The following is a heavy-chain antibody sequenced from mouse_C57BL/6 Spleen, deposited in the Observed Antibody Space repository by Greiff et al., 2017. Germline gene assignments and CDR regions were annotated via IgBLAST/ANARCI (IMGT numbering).Heavy chain of an antibody. D-gene: IGHD2-13*01. CDR1: GYAFSSSW. V-gene: IGHV1-82*01. CDR3: ARKGDSPYYLDY. CDR2: IYPGDGDP. Sequence: QVQLQQSGPELVKPGASVKISCKASGYAFSSSWMTWVKQRPGKGLEWIGRIYPGDGDPNYNGKFKGKATLTADKSSSPAYMQLSSPTAEDSAVYFSARKGDSPYYLDYWGQGTTLTVSS. J-gene: IGHJ2*01.